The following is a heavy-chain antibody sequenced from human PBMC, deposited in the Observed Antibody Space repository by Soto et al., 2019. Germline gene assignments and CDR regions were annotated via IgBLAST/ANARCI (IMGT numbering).Heavy chain of an antibody. D-gene: IGHD6-19*01. V-gene: IGHV4-59*08. Sequence: QVQLQESGPGLVKPSETLSLTCTVSGGSISSYCWRWIRQPPGKGLEWIGYIYYSGSTNYNPSLKRRLTISVDTSKNQFSLKLSSVTAAHTAVYYCARLLGSGWFKFDYWGQGTLVTVSS. CDR2: IYYSGST. CDR3: ARLLGSGWFKFDY. CDR1: GGSISSYC. J-gene: IGHJ4*02.